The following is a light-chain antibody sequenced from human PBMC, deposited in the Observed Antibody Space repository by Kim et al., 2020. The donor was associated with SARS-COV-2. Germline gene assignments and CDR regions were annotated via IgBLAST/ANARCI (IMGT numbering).Light chain of an antibody. CDR1: SSSIASNY. Sequence: NFMLTQPHSVSESPGKTVTISCTGSSSSIASNYVQWYQQRPGSAPTTVIYEDNQRPSAVPDRLSGSIDSSSNSASLTISGLKTEDEADYYCQSYDSSNVVFGGGTQLTVL. CDR3: QSYDSSNVV. V-gene: IGLV6-57*02. CDR2: EDN. J-gene: IGLJ2*01.